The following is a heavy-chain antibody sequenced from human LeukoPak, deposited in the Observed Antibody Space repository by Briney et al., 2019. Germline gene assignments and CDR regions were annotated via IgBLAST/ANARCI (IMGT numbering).Heavy chain of an antibody. V-gene: IGHV3-48*01. J-gene: IGHJ4*02. CDR1: GFTFSSYS. CDR2: ISTSSTSI. Sequence: GGSLRLSCAASGFTFSSYSVSWVRQAPGKGLDWVSYISTSSTSIYYADSLKGRFTISRDNAKNSLYLQLNSLRAEDTAVYYCARTRSGFYFDYWGQGTLVTVSS. D-gene: IGHD3-3*01. CDR3: ARTRSGFYFDY.